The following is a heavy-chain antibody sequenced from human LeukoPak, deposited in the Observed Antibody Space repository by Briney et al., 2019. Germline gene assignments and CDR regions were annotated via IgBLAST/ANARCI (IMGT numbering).Heavy chain of an antibody. CDR1: GFTFSSYA. J-gene: IGHJ4*02. CDR3: AKIGGNFNY. Sequence: GGSLRLSCAVSGFTFSSYAISWVRQAPGKGLEWVSSISGSGDTTYYADPVKGRFTISRDNSKNTLYLQMNSLRAEDTAVYYCAKIGGNFNYWGQGTLVTVSP. D-gene: IGHD4-23*01. V-gene: IGHV3-23*01. CDR2: ISGSGDTT.